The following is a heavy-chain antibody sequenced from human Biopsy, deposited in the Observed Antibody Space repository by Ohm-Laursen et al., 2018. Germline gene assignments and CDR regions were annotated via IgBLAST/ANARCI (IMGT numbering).Heavy chain of an antibody. CDR1: GYTLTSFE. D-gene: IGHD3-10*01. J-gene: IGHJ5*02. CDR2: MNPDSGNT. CDR3: ARADPPLFYYGSGSSSWFDP. V-gene: IGHV1-8*01. Sequence: GASVKVSCKTSGYTLTSFEINWVRQATGQGLEWMGWMNPDSGNTGYAQNFQGRVTMTRDTSISTAYMELSSLRSEDTAVYFCARADPPLFYYGSGSSSWFDPWGQGTLVTVSS.